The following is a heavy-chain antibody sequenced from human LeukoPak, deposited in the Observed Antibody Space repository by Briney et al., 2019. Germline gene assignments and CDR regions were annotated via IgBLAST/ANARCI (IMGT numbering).Heavy chain of an antibody. CDR1: GFTFSTIG. Sequence: GGSLRLSCAASGFTFSTIGMSWVRQAPGKGREWGTGISGGGGRTYSPDSVKGRFPITRDNSKKMMYLQMHSVRAEDTAVYYCVAVAATGLDYWGQGTLVSVSS. J-gene: IGHJ4*02. CDR2: ISGGGGRT. CDR3: VAVAATGLDY. D-gene: IGHD6-19*01. V-gene: IGHV3-23*01.